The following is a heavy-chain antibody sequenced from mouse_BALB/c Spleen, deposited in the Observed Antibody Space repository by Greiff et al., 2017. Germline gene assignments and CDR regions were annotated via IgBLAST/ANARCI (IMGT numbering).Heavy chain of an antibody. CDR1: GYTFTDYV. V-gene: IGHV1-77*01. CDR2: IYPGSGST. CDR3: ARRGDYYGSRHWYFDV. D-gene: IGHD1-1*01. J-gene: IGHJ1*01. Sequence: QVQLQQSGPELVKPGASVKMSCKASGYTFTDYVISWVKQRTGQGLEWIGEIYPGSGSTYYNEKFKGKATLTADKSSNTAYMQLSSLTSEDSAVYFCARRGDYYGSRHWYFDVWGAGTTVTVSS.